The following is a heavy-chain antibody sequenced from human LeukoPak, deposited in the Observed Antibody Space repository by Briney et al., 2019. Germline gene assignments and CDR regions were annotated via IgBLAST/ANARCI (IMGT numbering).Heavy chain of an antibody. D-gene: IGHD1-20*01. J-gene: IGHJ6*02. V-gene: IGHV1-2*02. Sequence: ASVKVSCKASGGTFSSYAISWVRQAPGQGLEWMGWINPNSGGTNYAQEFQGRVTMTRDTSISTAYMELSRLRSDDTAVYYCARDQPHITGTTRSYYYYGMDVWGQGTTVTVSS. CDR3: ARDQPHITGTTRSYYYYGMDV. CDR2: INPNSGGT. CDR1: GGTFSSYA.